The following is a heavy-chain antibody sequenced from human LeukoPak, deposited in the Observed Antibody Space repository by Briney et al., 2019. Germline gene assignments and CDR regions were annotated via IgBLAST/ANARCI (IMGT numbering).Heavy chain of an antibody. CDR3: ARHHYYGSGSANWFDP. CDR2: IYYSGST. V-gene: IGHV4-39*01. CDR1: GGSISSSSCY. J-gene: IGHJ5*02. Sequence: SETLSLTCTVSGGSISSSSCYWGWIRQPPGKGLEWIGSIYYSGSTYYNPSLKSRVTMSVDTSKNQFSLKLSSVTAEDTAVYYCARHHYYGSGSANWFDPWGQGTLVTDSS. D-gene: IGHD3-10*01.